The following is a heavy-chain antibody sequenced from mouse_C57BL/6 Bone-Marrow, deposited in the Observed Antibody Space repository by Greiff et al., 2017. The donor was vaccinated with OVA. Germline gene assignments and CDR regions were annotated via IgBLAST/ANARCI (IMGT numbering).Heavy chain of an antibody. CDR3: ARDDYDWFAY. D-gene: IGHD2-4*01. J-gene: IGHJ3*01. CDR2: IDPSDSYT. V-gene: IGHV1-50*01. CDR1: GYTFTSYW. Sequence: VQLQQPGAELVKPGASVKLSCKASGYTFTSYWMQWVKQRPGQGLEWIGEIDPSDSYTNYNQKFKGKATLTVDTSSSTAYMQLRSLTSEDSAVYYCARDDYDWFAYWGQGTLVTVSA.